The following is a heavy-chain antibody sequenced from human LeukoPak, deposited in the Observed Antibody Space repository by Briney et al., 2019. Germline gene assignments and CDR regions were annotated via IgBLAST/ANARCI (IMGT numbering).Heavy chain of an antibody. D-gene: IGHD3-10*01. V-gene: IGHV4-59*12. CDR2: IYDSGST. Sequence: SETLSLTCTVSGGSISNYYWSWIRQPPGKGLEWIGFIYDSGSTKNNPSLESRVTISVDTPKNHFSLTLSSVTAADTAVYYCARSDGYGLVGIWGQGTMVTVSS. CDR3: ARSDGYGLVGI. CDR1: GGSISNYY. J-gene: IGHJ3*02.